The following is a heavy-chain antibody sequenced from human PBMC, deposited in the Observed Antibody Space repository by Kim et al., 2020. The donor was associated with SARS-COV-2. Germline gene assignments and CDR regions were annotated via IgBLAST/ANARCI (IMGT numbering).Heavy chain of an antibody. D-gene: IGHD2-2*01. J-gene: IGHJ4*02. V-gene: IGHV3-74*01. CDR1: GFTFSSYW. Sequence: GGSLRLSCAASGFTFSSYWMHWVRQAPGRGLVWVSVINSEGSTTTYADSVKGRFTISRDNVKNTLYLQMNSLRAEDTAVYYCATSRTYDYWGQGTLVTVSS. CDR3: ATSRTYDY. CDR2: INSEGSTT.